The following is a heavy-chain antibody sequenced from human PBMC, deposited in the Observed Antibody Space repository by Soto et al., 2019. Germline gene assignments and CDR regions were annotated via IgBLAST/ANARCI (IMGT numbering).Heavy chain of an antibody. J-gene: IGHJ4*02. Sequence: SETLSLTCTVSGGSVSSGSYYWSWIRQPPGKGLEWIGYIYYSGSTNYNPSLKSRVTISVDTSKNQFSLKLSSVTAADTAVYYCASSHPFDYWGQGTLVTVSS. CDR2: IYYSGST. CDR3: ASSHPFDY. V-gene: IGHV4-61*01. CDR1: GGSVSSGSYY.